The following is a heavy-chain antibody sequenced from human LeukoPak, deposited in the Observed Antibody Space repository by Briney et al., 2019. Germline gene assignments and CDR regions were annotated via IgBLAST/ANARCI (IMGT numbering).Heavy chain of an antibody. D-gene: IGHD2-21*02. CDR2: ISGSGGET. Sequence: GGSLRLSCAVSGFTINNYAMGWVRQAPGKRLECVSVISGSGGETRYADSVKGRFTISRDNSKNTLYLQMNNLRAEDTAVYYCAHTYCGGDCYSFDSWGQGTQVTASS. CDR1: GFTINNYA. J-gene: IGHJ4*02. CDR3: AHTYCGGDCYSFDS. V-gene: IGHV3-23*01.